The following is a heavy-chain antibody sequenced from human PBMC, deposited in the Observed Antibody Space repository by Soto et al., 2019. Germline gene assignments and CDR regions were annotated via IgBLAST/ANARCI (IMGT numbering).Heavy chain of an antibody. J-gene: IGHJ4*02. Sequence: WTWLRQTPGKGLQWIGQINHSGSANYNPSLKSRVTISVHTSNSQFSLELNSVTAADTAVYYCARGLISGSHYSGGWYYFDSWGQGTQVTVSS. CDR3: ARGLISGSHYSGGWYYFDS. CDR2: INHSGSA. V-gene: IGHV4-34*01. D-gene: IGHD1-26*01.